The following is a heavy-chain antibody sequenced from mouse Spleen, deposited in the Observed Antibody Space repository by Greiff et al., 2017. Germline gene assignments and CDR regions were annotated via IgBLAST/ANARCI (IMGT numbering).Heavy chain of an antibody. J-gene: IGHJ4*01. Sequence: VQLQQSGPELVKPGDSVKISCKASGYSFTGYFMNWVMQSHGKSLEWIGRINPYNGDTFYNQKFKGKATLTVDKSSSTAHMELRSLTSEDSAVYYCARGYYLSLYAMDYWGQGTSVTVSS. CDR1: GYSFTGYF. CDR3: ARGYYLSLYAMDY. V-gene: IGHV1-20*01. D-gene: IGHD2-3*01. CDR2: INPYNGDT.